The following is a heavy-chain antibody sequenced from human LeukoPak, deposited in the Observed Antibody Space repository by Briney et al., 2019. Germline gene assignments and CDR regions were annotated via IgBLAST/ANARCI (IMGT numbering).Heavy chain of an antibody. J-gene: IGHJ3*02. CDR2: IYDSGST. CDR3: ARKDGDI. D-gene: IGHD5-24*01. Sequence: SETLSLTCTVSGGSFSSYYWSWIRQPPGRGLEWIGYIYDSGSTNYNPSLKSRVTMSVDSSKNQFSLKVSSVTAADTAVYYCARKDGDIWGQGTMVTVSS. V-gene: IGHV4-59*12. CDR1: GGSFSSYY.